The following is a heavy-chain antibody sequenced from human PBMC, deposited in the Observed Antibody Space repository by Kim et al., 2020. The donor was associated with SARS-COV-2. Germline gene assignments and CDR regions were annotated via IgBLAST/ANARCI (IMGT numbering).Heavy chain of an antibody. CDR2: IIPIFGTA. CDR1: GGTFSSYA. V-gene: IGHV1-69*13. D-gene: IGHD3-10*01. Sequence: SVKVSCKASGGTFSSYAISWVRQAPGQGLEWMGGIIPIFGTANYAQKFQGRVTITADESTSTAYMELSSLRSEDTAVYYCARRPITMVRGVIDVPTQYYYYGMDVWGQGTTVTVSS. CDR3: ARRPITMVRGVIDVPTQYYYYGMDV. J-gene: IGHJ6*02.